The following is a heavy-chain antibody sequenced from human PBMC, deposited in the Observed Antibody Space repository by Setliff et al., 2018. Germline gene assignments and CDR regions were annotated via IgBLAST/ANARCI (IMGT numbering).Heavy chain of an antibody. CDR1: GFTFSTYR. CDR3: ARTCSGSGCYAGLES. Sequence: QTGGSLRLSCAASGFTFSTYRMHWVRQAPGKGLEWVAVIWGDGGTKYHADSVKGRFTISRDNSKNTLYLQMNSLRPEDTAVYYCARTCSGSGCYAGLESWGQGTPVTVSS. D-gene: IGHD2-15*01. J-gene: IGHJ4*02. V-gene: IGHV3-33*08. CDR2: IWGDGGTK.